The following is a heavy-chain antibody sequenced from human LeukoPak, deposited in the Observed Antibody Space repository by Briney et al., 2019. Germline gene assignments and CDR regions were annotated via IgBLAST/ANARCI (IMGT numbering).Heavy chain of an antibody. V-gene: IGHV3-9*01. D-gene: IGHD2-8*01. Sequence: PGGSLRLSCAASGFTFSSYWMHWVRQAPGKGLEWVSGISWNSGSIGYADSVKGRFTISRDNAKNSLYLQMNSLRAEDTALYYCAKDTCTNGVCYPDYWGQGTLVTVSS. CDR1: GFTFSSYW. J-gene: IGHJ4*02. CDR2: ISWNSGSI. CDR3: AKDTCTNGVCYPDY.